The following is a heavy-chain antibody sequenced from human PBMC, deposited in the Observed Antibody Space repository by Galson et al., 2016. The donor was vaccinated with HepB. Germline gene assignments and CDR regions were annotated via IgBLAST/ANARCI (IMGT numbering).Heavy chain of an antibody. Sequence: LRLSCAASGFTFSSYSMNWVRQAPGQGLEWVSSISSSSSYIYYADSVKGRFTISRDNAENSLYLQMNSLRAEDTAVYYCARASGYNWNYLMIFNYFDYWGQGTLVTVSS. CDR2: ISSSSSYI. CDR1: GFTFSSYS. V-gene: IGHV3-21*01. D-gene: IGHD1-7*01. J-gene: IGHJ4*02. CDR3: ARASGYNWNYLMIFNYFDY.